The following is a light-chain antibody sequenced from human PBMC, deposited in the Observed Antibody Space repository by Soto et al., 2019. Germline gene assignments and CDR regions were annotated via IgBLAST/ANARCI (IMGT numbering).Light chain of an antibody. J-gene: IGKJ5*01. V-gene: IGKV3-11*01. CDR1: QSVSSKF. CDR2: AAS. CDR3: QQRGEWPPGAT. Sequence: EIGLAQSRGTLSLSRGERSALWCRSSQSVSSKFLAWYQQKPGQAPRLLIYAASNRATGIPDRFSGSGSGTDFTLTISSLEPEDFAVYYCQQRGEWPPGATFGQGTRLEIK.